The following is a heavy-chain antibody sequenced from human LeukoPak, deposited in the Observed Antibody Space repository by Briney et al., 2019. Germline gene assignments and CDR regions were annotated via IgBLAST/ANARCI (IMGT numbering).Heavy chain of an antibody. D-gene: IGHD3-9*01. CDR1: GGSISSADYY. CDR3: ARDLGILWGYFDY. J-gene: IGHJ4*02. Sequence: PSQTLSLTCTVSGGSISSADYYWSWIRQPPGKGLEWIGYIYHSGSTYYNPSLKSRVTISVDRSKNQFSLKLSSVTAADTAVYYCARDLGILWGYFDYWGQGTLVTVSS. V-gene: IGHV4-30-2*01. CDR2: IYHSGST.